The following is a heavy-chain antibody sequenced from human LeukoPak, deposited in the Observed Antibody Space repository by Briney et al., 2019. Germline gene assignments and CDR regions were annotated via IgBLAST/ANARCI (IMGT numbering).Heavy chain of an antibody. D-gene: IGHD2-2*01. CDR2: ISSSSSTI. CDR1: GFTFSSYS. V-gene: IGHV3-48*04. Sequence: GGSLRLSCAASGFTFSSYSMNWVRQAPGKGLEWVSYISSSSSTIYYADSVKGRFTISRDNAKNPLYLQMNSLRAEDTAVYYCAMIVVVPAASPAPWGQGTLVTVSS. CDR3: AMIVVVPAASPAP. J-gene: IGHJ5*02.